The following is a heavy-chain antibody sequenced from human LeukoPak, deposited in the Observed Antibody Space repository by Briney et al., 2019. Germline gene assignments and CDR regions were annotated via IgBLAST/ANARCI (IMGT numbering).Heavy chain of an antibody. CDR2: IYYSGST. V-gene: IGHV4-59*01. J-gene: IGHJ4*02. D-gene: IGHD7-27*01. CDR1: GGSISSYY. CDR3: ARVGAFWGSITFDY. Sequence: TSETLSLTCTVSGGSISSYYWSWIRQPPGKGLEWIGYIYYSGSTNYNPSLKSRVTISVDTSKNQFSLKLSSVTAADTAVYYCARVGAFWGSITFDYWGQGTLVTVSS.